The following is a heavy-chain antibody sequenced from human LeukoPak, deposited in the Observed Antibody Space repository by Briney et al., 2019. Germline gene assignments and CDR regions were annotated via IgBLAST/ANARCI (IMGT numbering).Heavy chain of an antibody. J-gene: IGHJ6*03. D-gene: IGHD2-2*01. V-gene: IGHV3-30*04. CDR1: GFTFSSYA. CDR2: ISYDGSNK. Sequence: GGSLRLSCAASGFTFSSYAMHWVRQAPGKGLEWVAVISYDGSNKYYADSVKGRFTISRDNSKNTLYLQMDSLRAEDTAVYYCARGSDIVVVPAAMGPYYYMDVWGKGTTVTVSS. CDR3: ARGSDIVVVPAAMGPYYYMDV.